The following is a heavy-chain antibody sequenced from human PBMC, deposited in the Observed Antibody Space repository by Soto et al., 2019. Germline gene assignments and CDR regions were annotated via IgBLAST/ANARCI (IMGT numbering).Heavy chain of an antibody. CDR2: ISHDGGAK. V-gene: IGHV3-30*18. J-gene: IGHJ5*02. CDR1: GFTFSTTG. Sequence: QVQLVESGGGVVQPGRSLRLSCAASGFTFSTTGMHWVRQAPGKGLEWVAMISHDGGAKYYADSVKGRFTISRDTSNNTLYLQMNSLRPEDTAVYHCAKKLYGAGWYNYFDPWGQGTLVTVSS. CDR3: AKKLYGAGWYNYFDP. D-gene: IGHD6-19*01.